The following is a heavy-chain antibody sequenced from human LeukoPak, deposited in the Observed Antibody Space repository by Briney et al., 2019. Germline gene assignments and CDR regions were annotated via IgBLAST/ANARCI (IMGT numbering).Heavy chain of an antibody. J-gene: IGHJ4*02. CDR3: ARTRYSSGRDY. CDR1: GGSFGGYY. Sequence: NSSETLSLTRAVYGGSFGGYYWSWIRQPPGKGLEWIGEINHSGSTNYNPSLKSRVTISVDTSKNQFSLKLSSVTAADTAVYYCARTRYSSGRDYWGQGTLVTVSS. D-gene: IGHD6-19*01. CDR2: INHSGST. V-gene: IGHV4-34*01.